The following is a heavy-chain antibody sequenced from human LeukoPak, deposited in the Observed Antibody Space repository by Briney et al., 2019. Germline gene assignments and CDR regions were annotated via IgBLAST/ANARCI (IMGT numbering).Heavy chain of an antibody. D-gene: IGHD3-10*01. CDR3: ARYYYGSGSYYSAEYYFDY. CDR2: INPNSGGT. V-gene: IGHV1-2*02. CDR1: GYTFTGYY. Sequence: ASVKVSCKASGYTFTGYYMHWVRQAPGQGLEWMGWINPNSGGTNYAQKFQGRVTMTRDTSISTAYMELSRLRSDDTAVYYCARYYYGSGSYYSAEYYFDYWGQGTLVTVSS. J-gene: IGHJ4*02.